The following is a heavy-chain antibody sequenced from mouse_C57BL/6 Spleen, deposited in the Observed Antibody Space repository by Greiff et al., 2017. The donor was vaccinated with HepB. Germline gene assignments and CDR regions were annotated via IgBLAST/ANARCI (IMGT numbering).Heavy chain of an antibody. V-gene: IGHV1-42*01. Sequence: EVQLQQSGPELVKPGASVKISCKASGYSFTGYYMNWVKQSPEKSLEWIGEINPSTGGTTYNQKFKAKSTLSVDKSTSTAYMQLKSLTSEDAAVYYCARSTSVVATFDYWGQGTTLTVSS. CDR3: ARSTSVVATFDY. D-gene: IGHD1-1*02. CDR1: GYSFTGYY. CDR2: INPSTGGT. J-gene: IGHJ2*01.